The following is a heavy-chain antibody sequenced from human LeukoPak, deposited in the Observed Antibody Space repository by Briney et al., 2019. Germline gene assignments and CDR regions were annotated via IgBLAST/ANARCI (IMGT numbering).Heavy chain of an antibody. Sequence: GGSLRLSCAASGFTFSNSAMNWVRQAPGKGLEWVSSISSSSSYIYYAYSVKGRFTISRDNAKNSLYLQMNSLRAEDTAVYYCAREKDYYGMDVWGQGTTVTVSS. CDR3: AREKDYYGMDV. J-gene: IGHJ6*02. CDR2: ISSSSSYI. CDR1: GFTFSNSA. V-gene: IGHV3-21*01.